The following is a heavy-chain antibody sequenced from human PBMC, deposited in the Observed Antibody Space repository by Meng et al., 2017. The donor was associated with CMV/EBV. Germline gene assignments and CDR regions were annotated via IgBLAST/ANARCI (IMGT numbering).Heavy chain of an antibody. CDR1: GYSISSGYY. V-gene: IGHV4-38-2*02. Sequence: SETLSLTCTVSGYSISSGYYWGWIRQPPGKGLEWIGSIYHSGSTYYNPSLKSRVTISVDTSKNQFSLKLSSVTAADTAVYYCARGGGSTDYYRSNYYYYGMDVWGQGTTVTVSS. J-gene: IGHJ6*02. D-gene: IGHD3-22*01. CDR2: IYHSGST. CDR3: ARGGGSTDYYRSNYYYYGMDV.